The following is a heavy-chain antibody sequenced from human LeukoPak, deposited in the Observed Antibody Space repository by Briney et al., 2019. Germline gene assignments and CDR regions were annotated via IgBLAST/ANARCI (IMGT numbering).Heavy chain of an antibody. D-gene: IGHD3-16*01. J-gene: IGHJ6*03. Sequence: SETLSLTCTVSGGSISNYHWTWIRQSPGKGLEWIGEINDIGHTNYNASLKSRVTISLDTSQKQFSLKLTSVTAADTAVYYCARGEGNDYVWGSFYYYLDVWGKGTAVTVSS. CDR1: GGSISNYH. CDR3: ARGEGNDYVWGSFYYYLDV. V-gene: IGHV4-34*01. CDR2: INDIGHT.